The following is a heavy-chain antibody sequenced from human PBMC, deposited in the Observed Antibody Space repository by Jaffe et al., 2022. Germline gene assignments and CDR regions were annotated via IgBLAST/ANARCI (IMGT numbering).Heavy chain of an antibody. D-gene: IGHD3-3*01. CDR2: IRYDGSNK. J-gene: IGHJ6*03. CDR3: ARTLSTGDYDFWSGPDYYMDV. Sequence: QVQLVESGGGVVQPGGSLRLSCAASGFTFSSYGMHWVRQAPGKGLEWVAFIRYDGSNKYYADSVKGRFTISRDNSKNTLYLQMNSLRAEDTAVYYCARTLSTGDYDFWSGPDYYMDVWGKGTTVTVSS. V-gene: IGHV3-30*02. CDR1: GFTFSSYG.